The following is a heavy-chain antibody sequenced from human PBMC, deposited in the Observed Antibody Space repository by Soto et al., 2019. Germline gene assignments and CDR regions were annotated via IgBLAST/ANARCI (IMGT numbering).Heavy chain of an antibody. V-gene: IGHV3-30-3*01. CDR1: GFTFSSYA. Sequence: QVQLVESGGGVVQPGRSLRLSCAASGFTFSSYAMHWVRQAPGKGLEWVAVISYDGSNKYYADSVKGRFTISRDNSKNTLYLKMNSLRAEDTAVYYCARDQGYSSGWPPFYWGQGTLVTLSS. CDR3: ARDQGYSSGWPPFY. D-gene: IGHD6-19*01. J-gene: IGHJ4*02. CDR2: ISYDGSNK.